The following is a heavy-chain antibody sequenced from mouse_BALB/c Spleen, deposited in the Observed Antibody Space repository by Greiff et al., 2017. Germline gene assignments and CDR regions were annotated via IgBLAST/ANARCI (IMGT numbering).Heavy chain of an antibody. V-gene: IGHV14-3*02. J-gene: IGHJ4*01. CDR1: GFNIKDTY. CDR2: IDPANGNT. D-gene: IGHD2-4*01. Sequence: VQLKESGAELVKPGASVKLSCTASGFNIKDTYMYWVKQRPEQGLEWIGRIDPANGNTKYDPKFQGKATITADTSSNTAYLQLSSLTSEDTAVYYCARSTMITTGDYYAMDYWGQGTSVTVSS. CDR3: ARSTMITTGDYYAMDY.